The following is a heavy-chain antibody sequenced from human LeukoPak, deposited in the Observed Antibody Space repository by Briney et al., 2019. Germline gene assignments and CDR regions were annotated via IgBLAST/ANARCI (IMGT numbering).Heavy chain of an antibody. CDR3: ARGRKLVPAAYYYYGMDV. CDR1: GGTFSSYA. J-gene: IGHJ6*02. V-gene: IGHV1-69*13. D-gene: IGHD2-2*01. Sequence: SVKVSCKASGGTFSSYAISWVRQAPGQGLEWMGGIIPIFGTANYAQKFQGRVTITADESTSTAYMELSSLRSEDTAVYYCARGRKLVPAAYYYYGMDVWGQGTTVTVSS. CDR2: IIPIFGTA.